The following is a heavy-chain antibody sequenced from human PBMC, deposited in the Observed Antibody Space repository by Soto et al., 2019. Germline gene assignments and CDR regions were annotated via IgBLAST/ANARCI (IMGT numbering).Heavy chain of an antibody. CDR3: GRCTSTSCHLESDY. CDR1: GFTFSSYA. CDR2: ISHDGINK. Sequence: QVLLVDSGGGVVQPGRSLRLSCAASGFTFSSYAMNWVRQAPGKGLEWVALISHDGINKYYADSVRGRFTISRDGSTNTLYLQMNSLRAADTAVYYCGRCTSTSCHLESDYWGQGTLVTVSS. V-gene: IGHV3-30-3*01. D-gene: IGHD2-2*01. J-gene: IGHJ4*02.